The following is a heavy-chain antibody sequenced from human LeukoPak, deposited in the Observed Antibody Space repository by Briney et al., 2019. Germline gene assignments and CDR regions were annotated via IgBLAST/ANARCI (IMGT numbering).Heavy chain of an antibody. J-gene: IGHJ2*01. Sequence: SETLSLTCTASGGSISSYYWSWIRQPAGKGLEWIGEINHSGSPNYNPSLKSRVTISVDTSKNQFSLKLSSVTAADTAVYYCARGDSIAAAAYYWYFDLWGRGTLVTVSS. CDR2: INHSGSP. D-gene: IGHD6-13*01. CDR1: GGSISSYY. V-gene: IGHV4-34*01. CDR3: ARGDSIAAAAYYWYFDL.